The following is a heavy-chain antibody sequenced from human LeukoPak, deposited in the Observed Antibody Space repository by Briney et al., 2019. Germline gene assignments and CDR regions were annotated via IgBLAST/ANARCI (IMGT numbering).Heavy chain of an antibody. V-gene: IGHV4-4*02. CDR1: GGSISSSHW. J-gene: IGHJ4*02. D-gene: IGHD3-16*01. CDR2: IRHSGST. CDR3: ARGRLGPHFDY. Sequence: PSETLSLTCSVSGGSISSSHWWSWVRQPPGKGLEWIGEIRHSGSTKYNSSLKSRVTMLVDKAKNQFSLKLTSMTAADTAVYYCARGRLGPHFDYWGQGTLITVSS.